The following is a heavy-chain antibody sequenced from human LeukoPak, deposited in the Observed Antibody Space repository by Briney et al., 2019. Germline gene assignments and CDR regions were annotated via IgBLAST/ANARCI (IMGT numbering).Heavy chain of an antibody. J-gene: IGHJ2*01. Sequence: GGSLRLSCAASGFTFSSYGMHWVRQAPGKGLEWAAFINYDGGEQYYADSVKGRFTISRDNSKDTLFLQMNSLRAEDTAVYYCAKGLGKAGASNTWYFDLWGRGTLVTVSS. CDR2: INYDGGEQ. CDR3: AKGLGKAGASNTWYFDL. V-gene: IGHV3-30*02. D-gene: IGHD6-13*01. CDR1: GFTFSSYG.